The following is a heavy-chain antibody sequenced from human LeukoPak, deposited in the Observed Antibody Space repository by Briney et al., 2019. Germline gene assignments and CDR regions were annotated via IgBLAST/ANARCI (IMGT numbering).Heavy chain of an antibody. CDR3: ARDPTSSWETAFDI. Sequence: GGSLRLSCAASGFTFSSYWMSWVRQAPGKGLEWVSSISDSSTYIYYADSLKGRFTISRDNAKNSLYLQMNSLRVDDTAVYYCARDPTSSWETAFDIWGQGTMVTVSS. CDR2: ISDSSTYI. V-gene: IGHV3-21*01. CDR1: GFTFSSYW. D-gene: IGHD1-26*01. J-gene: IGHJ3*02.